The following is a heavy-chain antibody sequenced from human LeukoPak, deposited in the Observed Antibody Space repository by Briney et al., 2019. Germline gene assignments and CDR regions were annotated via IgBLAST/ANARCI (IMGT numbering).Heavy chain of an antibody. CDR1: GGSISSSSYY. V-gene: IGHV4-39*07. D-gene: IGHD6-19*01. CDR3: ARKSGSIAVAGSFDY. CDR2: IYYSGST. J-gene: IGHJ4*02. Sequence: SETLSLTCTVSGGSISSSSYYWGWIRQPPGKGLEWIGSIYYSGSTYYNPSLKSRVTISVDTSKNQFSLKLSSVTAADTAVYYCARKSGSIAVAGSFDYWGQGTLVTVSS.